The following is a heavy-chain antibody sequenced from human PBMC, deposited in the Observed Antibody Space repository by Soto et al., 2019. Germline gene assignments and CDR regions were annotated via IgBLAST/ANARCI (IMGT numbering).Heavy chain of an antibody. D-gene: IGHD3-22*01. CDR3: ASNYYDSSGSSPSYYYYYGMDV. V-gene: IGHV1-8*01. CDR2: MNPNSGNT. CDR1: GYTFTSYD. Sequence: ASVKVSCKASGYTFTSYDINWVRQATGQGLEWMGWMNPNSGNTGYAQKFQGRVTMTRNTSISTAYMELSSLRSEDTAVYYCASNYYDSSGSSPSYYYYYGMDVWGQGTTVNVSS. J-gene: IGHJ6*02.